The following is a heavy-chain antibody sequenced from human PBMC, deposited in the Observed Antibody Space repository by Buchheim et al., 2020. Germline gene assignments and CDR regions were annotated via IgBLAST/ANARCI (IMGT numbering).Heavy chain of an antibody. J-gene: IGHJ4*02. CDR3: ARTSSFDY. CDR1: GFTLTGYY. V-gene: IGHV1-2*02. Sequence: QVQLVQSGAEVKKPGASVKVSCKASGFTLTGYYMHWVRQAPGQGLEWMGWINPDSGGINYAQTFQGRVTMTRDTSINTAYMELSSLTSDDSAVYYCARTSSFDYWGQGTL. CDR2: INPDSGGI.